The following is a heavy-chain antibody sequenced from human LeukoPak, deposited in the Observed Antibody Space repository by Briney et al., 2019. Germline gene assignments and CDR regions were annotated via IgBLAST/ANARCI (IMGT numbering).Heavy chain of an antibody. D-gene: IGHD3-9*01. CDR2: IYHSGST. CDR3: ARGGRLRYFDIYYFDY. J-gene: IGHJ4*02. Sequence: SETLSLTCSVSGDSITSGDYYWTWIRQSPGEGLEWLGYIYHSGSTLYHPSLESRLSLSVDTSKNQFSLKLSSVTAADTAVYYCARGGRLRYFDIYYFDYWGQGTLVTVSS. CDR1: GDSITSGDYY. V-gene: IGHV4-30-4*01.